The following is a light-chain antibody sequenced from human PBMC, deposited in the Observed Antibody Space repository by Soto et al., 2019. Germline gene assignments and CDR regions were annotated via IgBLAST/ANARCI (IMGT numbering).Light chain of an antibody. CDR3: TSYTSSSSFA. J-gene: IGLJ1*01. Sequence: QSVLTQPASVSGSPGQSITISCTGTSSDVGGYNYVSWYQQHPGKAPKLMIYDVSNRPSGVSNRFSGSKSGNTASLTISGLQVEDKADYYCTSYTSSSSFAFGTGTKVPVL. CDR2: DVS. CDR1: SSDVGGYNY. V-gene: IGLV2-14*01.